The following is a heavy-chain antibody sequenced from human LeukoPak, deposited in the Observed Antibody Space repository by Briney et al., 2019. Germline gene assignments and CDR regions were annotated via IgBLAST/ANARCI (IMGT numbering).Heavy chain of an antibody. D-gene: IGHD3-9*01. CDR2: SRNTASIYTT. Sequence: GGSLRLSCAASGFTFSDHDMDWVRQAPGKGLQWVGRSRNTASIYTTKYAASVKGRFTISRDDSQNTLYLQMNSLRAEDTAVYYCARDRGGFFDWLRSDAFDIWGQGTMVTVSS. CDR3: ARDRGGFFDWLRSDAFDI. V-gene: IGHV3-72*01. CDR1: GFTFSDHD. J-gene: IGHJ3*02.